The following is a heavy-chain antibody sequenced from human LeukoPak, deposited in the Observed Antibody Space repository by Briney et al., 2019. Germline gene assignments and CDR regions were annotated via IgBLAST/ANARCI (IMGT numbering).Heavy chain of an antibody. CDR3: ARVGNPEAALDY. Sequence: GGSLRLSCAASGFTFSSYAVSWVRQAPGKGLEWVSAISDSGGSTYYADSVKGRFTISRDNSKNTLYLQMNSLRAEDTAVYYCARVGNPEAALDYWGQGTLVTVSS. D-gene: IGHD6-6*01. J-gene: IGHJ4*02. V-gene: IGHV3-23*01. CDR1: GFTFSSYA. CDR2: ISDSGGST.